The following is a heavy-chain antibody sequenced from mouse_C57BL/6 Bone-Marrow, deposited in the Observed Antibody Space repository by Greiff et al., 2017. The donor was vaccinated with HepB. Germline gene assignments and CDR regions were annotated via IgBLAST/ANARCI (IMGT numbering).Heavy chain of an antibody. CDR3: ARYYGSRTWFAY. J-gene: IGHJ3*01. D-gene: IGHD1-1*01. CDR2: IWSGGST. Sequence: QVQLKESGPGLVQPSQSLSITCTVSGFSFTSYGIHWVRQSPGKGLEWLGVIWSGGSTDYNAAFISRLSISKDNSKSQVFFKMNSLQADDTAIYYCARYYGSRTWFAYWGQGTLVTVSA. V-gene: IGHV2-2*01. CDR1: GFSFTSYG.